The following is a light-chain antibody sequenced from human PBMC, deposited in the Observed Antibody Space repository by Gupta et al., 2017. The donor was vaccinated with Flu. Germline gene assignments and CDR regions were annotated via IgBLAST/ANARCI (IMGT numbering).Light chain of an antibody. CDR1: SRDVGAYNY. Sequence: QSALTKPASVSGSPGQSITISCTGTSRDVGAYNYVSWYQQHPGKAPKLMIYEVSNRPSGVSNRFSSSKSDNTASLTISGLQAEDEADYYCSSYTGSVTVFGGGTKVTVL. J-gene: IGLJ3*02. CDR3: SSYTGSVTV. V-gene: IGLV2-14*01. CDR2: EVS.